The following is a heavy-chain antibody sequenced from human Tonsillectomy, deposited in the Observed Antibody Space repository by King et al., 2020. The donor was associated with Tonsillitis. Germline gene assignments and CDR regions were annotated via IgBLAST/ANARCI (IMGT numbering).Heavy chain of an antibody. CDR2: IRSKAYGGTT. Sequence: VQLVESGGGLVKPGRSLRLSCTASGFTFGDYAMSWFRQAPGKGLEWVGFIRSKAYGGTTEYAASVKGRFTISRDDPKSIAYLQMNSLKTEDTAVYYCTRDPTDFYYYGMDVWGQGTTVTVSS. V-gene: IGHV3-49*05. CDR1: GFTFGDYA. CDR3: TRDPTDFYYYGMDV. J-gene: IGHJ6*02.